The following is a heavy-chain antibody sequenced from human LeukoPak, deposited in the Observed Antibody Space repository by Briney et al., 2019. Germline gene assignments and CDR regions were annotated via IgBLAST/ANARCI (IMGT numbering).Heavy chain of an antibody. CDR1: GFTFSSYW. V-gene: IGHV3-74*01. CDR3: ARATYYYDSSGYRAIYYFDY. Sequence: GGSLRLSCAASGFTFSSYWMHWVRQAPGQGRVWVSRINSDGSTTTYADSVKGRFTISRDNAKDTLYLQMTSLRAEDTAVYYCARATYYYDSSGYRAIYYFDYWGQGTLVTVSS. J-gene: IGHJ4*02. CDR2: INSDGSTT. D-gene: IGHD3-22*01.